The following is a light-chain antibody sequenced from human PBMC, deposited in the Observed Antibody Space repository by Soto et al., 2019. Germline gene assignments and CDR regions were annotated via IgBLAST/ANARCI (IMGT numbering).Light chain of an antibody. CDR3: SSYTTTTTPCV. J-gene: IGLJ3*02. Sequence: QSVLTQPASVSGSHGQSITISCTGTSSNVGGYNYVSWYQQHPGRAPKIMIYEVSNRPSGVSNRFSGSKSGNTASLTISGLQAEDEADYYCSSYTTTTTPCVFGGGTKLTVL. V-gene: IGLV2-14*01. CDR2: EVS. CDR1: SSNVGGYNY.